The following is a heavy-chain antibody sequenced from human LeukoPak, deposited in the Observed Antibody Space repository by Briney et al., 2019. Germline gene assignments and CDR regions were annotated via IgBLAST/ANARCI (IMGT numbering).Heavy chain of an antibody. J-gene: IGHJ4*02. CDR2: IYYSGST. CDR1: GGSISSYY. Sequence: PSETLSLTCTVSGGSISSYYWSWIRQPPGKGLEWIGYIYYSGSTNYNPSLKSRVTISVDTSKNQFSLKLSSVTAADTAVYYCARQRHDYGGNEPFDYWGQGTLVTVSS. V-gene: IGHV4-59*08. D-gene: IGHD4-23*01. CDR3: ARQRHDYGGNEPFDY.